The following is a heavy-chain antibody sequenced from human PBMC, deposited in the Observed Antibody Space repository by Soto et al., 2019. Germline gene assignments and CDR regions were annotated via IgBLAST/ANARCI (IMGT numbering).Heavy chain of an antibody. V-gene: IGHV5-51*01. CDR3: ARTATSTTVSMDV. Sequence: PGESLKISCKGSGYSFTSYWIGWVRQMPGKGLEWMGIIYPGDSDTRYSPSFEGQVTISADKSISTAYLQWNSLKASDTAMYYCARTATSTTVSMDVWGQGTTVTVSS. D-gene: IGHD4-17*01. J-gene: IGHJ6*02. CDR2: IYPGDSDT. CDR1: GYSFTSYW.